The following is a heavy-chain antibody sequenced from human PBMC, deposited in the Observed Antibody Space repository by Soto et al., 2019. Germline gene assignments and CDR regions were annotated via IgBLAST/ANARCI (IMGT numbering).Heavy chain of an antibody. CDR1: GYTFTSYH. D-gene: IGHD2-15*01. Sequence: ASVKVSCKASGYTFTSYHMHWVRQAPGQGLEWMGIINPSGGSTSYAQKFQGRVTMTRDTSTSTVYMELSSLRSEDTAVYYCARGVVARGYYYYGMDVWGQGSTVTVSS. CDR3: ARGVVARGYYYYGMDV. CDR2: INPSGGST. V-gene: IGHV1-46*01. J-gene: IGHJ6*02.